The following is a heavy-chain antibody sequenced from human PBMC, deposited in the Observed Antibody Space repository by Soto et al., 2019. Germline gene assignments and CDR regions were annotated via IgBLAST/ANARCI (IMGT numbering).Heavy chain of an antibody. CDR3: VKDGSSGWPYFYDMDV. J-gene: IGHJ6*02. V-gene: IGHV3-30*18. Sequence: GRSLRLCCAASVFTFSSYGMHWVRQAPGKGLEWVAVISYDGRNKYYADAVKGRFTISRDNSKNTLYLQMSSLRAEDTAVYYCVKDGSSGWPYFYDMDVWGQGTTVTVSS. CDR1: VFTFSSYG. CDR2: ISYDGRNK. D-gene: IGHD6-19*01.